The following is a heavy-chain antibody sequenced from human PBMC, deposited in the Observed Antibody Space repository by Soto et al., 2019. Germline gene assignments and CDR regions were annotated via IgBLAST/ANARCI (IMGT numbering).Heavy chain of an antibody. J-gene: IGHJ3*02. V-gene: IGHV3-30*18. D-gene: IGHD5-12*01. CDR2: ISYDGSNK. Sequence: QVQLVESGGGVVQPGRSLRLSCAASGFTFSSYGMHWVRQAPGKGLEWVAVISYDGSNKYYADSVKGRFTISRDNSKHTLYLQMNSLRAEATAVYYCAKDRRGRDGYNYYAFDIWGQETMVTVSS. CDR3: AKDRRGRDGYNYYAFDI. CDR1: GFTFSSYG.